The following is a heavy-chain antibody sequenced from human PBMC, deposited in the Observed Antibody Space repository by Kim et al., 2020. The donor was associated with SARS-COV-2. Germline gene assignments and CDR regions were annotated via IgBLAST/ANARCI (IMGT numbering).Heavy chain of an antibody. CDR3: ARGGLYYYDSSGYLEYFQH. J-gene: IGHJ1*01. D-gene: IGHD3-22*01. Sequence: GRFTISRDNAKNSLYLQMNSLRAEDTAVYYCARGGLYYYDSSGYLEYFQHWGQGTLVTVSS. V-gene: IGHV3-11*06.